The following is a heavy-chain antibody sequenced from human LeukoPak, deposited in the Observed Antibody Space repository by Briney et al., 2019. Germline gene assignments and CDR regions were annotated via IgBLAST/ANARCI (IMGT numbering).Heavy chain of an antibody. CDR2: ISGSGGST. Sequence: GGSLRLSCAASGFTFSSFAMSWVRQAPGKGLEWVSAISGSGGSTYYADSVKGRFTISRDNSKNTLYLQMNSLRAEVTAIYYCAKDGSYSSSWYVPGIYFDYWGQGTLVTVSS. V-gene: IGHV3-23*01. CDR3: AKDGSYSSSWYVPGIYFDY. J-gene: IGHJ4*02. D-gene: IGHD6-13*01. CDR1: GFTFSSFA.